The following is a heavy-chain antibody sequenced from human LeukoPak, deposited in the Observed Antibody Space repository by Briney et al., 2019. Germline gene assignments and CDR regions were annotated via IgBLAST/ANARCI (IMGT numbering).Heavy chain of an antibody. V-gene: IGHV3-33*06. J-gene: IGHJ6*03. D-gene: IGHD3-16*01. CDR3: AKALWGSYYYYMDV. Sequence: GGSLRLSCAASGFAFSSYGMHWVRQAPGKGLEWVAVIWYDGSNEYYADSVKGPFTISRDNSKNTLYLQMNSLRAEDTAVYYCAKALWGSYYYYMDVWGKGTTVTVSS. CDR2: IWYDGSNE. CDR1: GFAFSSYG.